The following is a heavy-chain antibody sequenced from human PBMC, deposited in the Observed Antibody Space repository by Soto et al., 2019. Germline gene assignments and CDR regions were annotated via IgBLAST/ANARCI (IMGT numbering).Heavy chain of an antibody. J-gene: IGHJ5*02. CDR2: ISGSGGST. D-gene: IGHD3-3*01. CDR3: ARRPPFGVVIIDPSGS. V-gene: IGHV3-23*01. Sequence: GGSLRLSCAASGFTFSSYAMSWVRQAPGKGLEWVSAISGSGGSTYYADSVKGRFTISRDNSKNTLYLQMNSLRAEDTAVYYCARRPPFGVVIIDPSGSWGQGTLVTVSS. CDR1: GFTFSSYA.